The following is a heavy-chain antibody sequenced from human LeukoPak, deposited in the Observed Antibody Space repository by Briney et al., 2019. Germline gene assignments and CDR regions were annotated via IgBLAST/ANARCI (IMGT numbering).Heavy chain of an antibody. J-gene: IGHJ6*03. Sequence: QTLSLTCAISGDSVSSNSAAWNWIRQSPSRGLEWLGRTYYRSKWYNDYAVSVKSRITINPDTSKNQFSLQLNSVTPEDTAVYYCARNGGGAARPYYYYYMDVWGKGTTVTVSS. CDR1: GDSVSSNSAA. D-gene: IGHD6-6*01. CDR3: ARNGGGAARPYYYYYMDV. CDR2: TYYRSKWYN. V-gene: IGHV6-1*01.